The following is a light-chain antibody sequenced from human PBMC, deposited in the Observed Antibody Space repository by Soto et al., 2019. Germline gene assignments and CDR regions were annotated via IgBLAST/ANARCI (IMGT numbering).Light chain of an antibody. CDR2: DAS. J-gene: IGKJ3*01. CDR1: QSLSSY. Sequence: EIVLTQSPATLSLSPGQRATLSCRASQSLSSYLAWFQQKPGQAPRLLIYDASNRATGIPARFSGSGSGTDFTLTISSLEPKDFAVYYCQQRRNLPWTFGPGTKVDIK. CDR3: QQRRNLPWT. V-gene: IGKV3-11*01.